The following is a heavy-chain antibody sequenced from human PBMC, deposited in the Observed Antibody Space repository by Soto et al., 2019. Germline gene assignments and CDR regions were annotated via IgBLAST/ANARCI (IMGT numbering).Heavy chain of an antibody. J-gene: IGHJ4*02. CDR1: GFTFSSYS. CDR3: AREGVLRYFDWLLSHFDY. CDR2: ISSSSSYI. Sequence: PGGSLRLSCAASGFTFSSYSMNWVRQAPGKGLEWVSSISSSSSYIYYADSVKGRFTISRDNAKNSLYLQMNSLRAEDTAVYYCAREGVLRYFDWLLSHFDYWGQGTLVTVSS. D-gene: IGHD3-9*01. V-gene: IGHV3-21*01.